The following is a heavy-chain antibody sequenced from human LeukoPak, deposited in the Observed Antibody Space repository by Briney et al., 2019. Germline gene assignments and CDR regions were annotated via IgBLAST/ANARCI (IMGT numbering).Heavy chain of an antibody. J-gene: IGHJ3*02. CDR3: ARPYYDFWSGYYTDAFDI. CDR1: GYSLSSGYY. CDR2: IYHSGST. D-gene: IGHD3-3*01. V-gene: IGHV4-38-2*01. Sequence: SETLSLTCAVSGYSLSSGYYWGWIRQPPGKGLGWIGSIYHSGSTYYNPSLRSRVTISVDTSKNQFSLKLSSVTAADTAVYYCARPYYDFWSGYYTDAFDIWGQGTMVTVSS.